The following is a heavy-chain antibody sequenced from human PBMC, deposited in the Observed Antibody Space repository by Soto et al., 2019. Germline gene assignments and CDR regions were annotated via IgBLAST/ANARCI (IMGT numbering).Heavy chain of an antibody. CDR3: ARDSGNYYDSSGQYFDY. CDR2: IWYDGSNK. CDR1: GFTFSSYG. V-gene: IGHV3-33*01. D-gene: IGHD3-22*01. J-gene: IGHJ4*02. Sequence: GGSLRLSCAASGFTFSSYGMHWVRQAPGKGLEWVAVIWYDGSNKYYADSVKGRFTISRDNSKNTLYLQMNSLRAEDTAVYYCARDSGNYYDSSGQYFDYWGQGTLVTVSS.